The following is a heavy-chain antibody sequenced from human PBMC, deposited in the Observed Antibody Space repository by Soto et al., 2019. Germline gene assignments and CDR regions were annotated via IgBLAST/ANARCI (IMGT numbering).Heavy chain of an antibody. Sequence: GGSLTLSCAASGFTFSSYSMSWVRQAAGKGLEWVAAIYRSGGSNYYPASVNGRFTISKSTSKNTLYLQMNSLRAEDTAVYYCAKVLAAAGRGSYYYYYGMDVWGQGTTVTVSS. CDR2: IYRSGGSN. CDR1: GFTFSSYS. CDR3: AKVLAAAGRGSYYYYYGMDV. D-gene: IGHD6-13*01. J-gene: IGHJ6*02. V-gene: IGHV3-23*01.